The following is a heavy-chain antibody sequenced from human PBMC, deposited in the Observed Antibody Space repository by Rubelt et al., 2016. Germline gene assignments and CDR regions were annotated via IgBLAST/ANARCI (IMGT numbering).Heavy chain of an antibody. CDR1: GGSISSSSYY. J-gene: IGHJ4*02. D-gene: IGHD6-13*01. CDR2: IYYSGST. V-gene: IGHV4-39*01. CDR3: AGHRGSSSWPYYFDY. Sequence: QLQLQESGPGLVKPSETLSLTCTVSGGSISSSSYYWGWIRQPPGKGLEWIGSIYYSGSTYYNLSLKILVTISVDTAKTQFSLKLSSVTAGDTAVYYCAGHRGSSSWPYYFDYWGQGTLVTVSS.